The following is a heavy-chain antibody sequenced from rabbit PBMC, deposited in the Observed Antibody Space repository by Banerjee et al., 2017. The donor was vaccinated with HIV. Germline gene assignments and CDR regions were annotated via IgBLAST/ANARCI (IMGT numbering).Heavy chain of an antibody. V-gene: IGHV1S45*01. CDR1: GFTFSSYW. D-gene: IGHD4-1*01. J-gene: IGHJ4*01. CDR3: ARDLAGVIGWNFNL. Sequence: QEQLEESGGDLVKPEGSLTLTCTASGFTFSSYWICWVRQAPGKGLEWIACIDAGSNDKTYYASWAKGRFTISKTSSTTVTLQMTSLTAADTATYFCARDLAGVIGWNFNLWGPGTLVTVS. CDR2: IDAGSNDKT.